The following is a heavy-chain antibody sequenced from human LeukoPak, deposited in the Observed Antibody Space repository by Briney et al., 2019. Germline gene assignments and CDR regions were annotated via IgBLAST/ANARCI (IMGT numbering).Heavy chain of an antibody. CDR3: ARDRFRGNIAVAGTPDY. V-gene: IGHV3-33*01. CDR1: GFTFSSYG. D-gene: IGHD6-19*01. Sequence: GRSLRLSCAASGFTFSSYGMHWVRQAPGKGLEWVAVIWYDGSNKYYADSVKGRFTISRDNSKNTLYLQMNSLRAEDTAVYYCARDRFRGNIAVAGTPDYWGQGTLVTVSS. J-gene: IGHJ4*02. CDR2: IWYDGSNK.